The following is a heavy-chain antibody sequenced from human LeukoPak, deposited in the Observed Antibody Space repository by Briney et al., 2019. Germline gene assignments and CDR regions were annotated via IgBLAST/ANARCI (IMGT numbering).Heavy chain of an antibody. V-gene: IGHV1-69*04. CDR1: GGTFSSYA. D-gene: IGHD6-19*01. CDR3: ARRAVAGPSYYGMDV. J-gene: IGHJ6*02. Sequence: ASVKVSCTASGGTFSSYAISWVRQAPGQGLEWMGRIIPILGIANYAQKFQGRVTITADKSTSTAYMELSSLRSEDTAVYYCARRAVAGPSYYGMDVWGQGTTVTVSS. CDR2: IIPILGIA.